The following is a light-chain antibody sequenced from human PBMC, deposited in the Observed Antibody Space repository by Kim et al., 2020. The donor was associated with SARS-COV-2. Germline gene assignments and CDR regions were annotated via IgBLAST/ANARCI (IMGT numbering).Light chain of an antibody. CDR1: RSNIGRTT. V-gene: IGLV1-44*01. J-gene: IGLJ1*01. Sequence: QSVLTQPPSVSGTPGQRVTISCSGSRSNIGRTTVNWYQQLPGAAPKILIYNNNQRPSGVPDRFSGSKSGASASLAINGLQSEDEGEYFCAAWDDSLSGPYLFGTGTKVTVL. CDR3: AAWDDSLSGPYL. CDR2: NNN.